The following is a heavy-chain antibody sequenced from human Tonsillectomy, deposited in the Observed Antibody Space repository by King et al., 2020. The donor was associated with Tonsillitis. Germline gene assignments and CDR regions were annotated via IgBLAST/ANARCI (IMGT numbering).Heavy chain of an antibody. Sequence: VQLVESGGGLVKPGGSLRLSCAASGFTFSFYSMNWVRQAPGKGLEGVSSISSSSSYIYYADSVKGRFTISRDNAKNSLYLQINILPAEDTAVYYCSRDLRPSHSWPTPFDYGRQGTLAPAS. V-gene: IGHV3-21*01. J-gene: IGHJ4*02. CDR1: GFTFSFYS. CDR3: SRDLRPSHSWPTPFDY. D-gene: IGHD6-13*01. CDR2: ISSSSSYI.